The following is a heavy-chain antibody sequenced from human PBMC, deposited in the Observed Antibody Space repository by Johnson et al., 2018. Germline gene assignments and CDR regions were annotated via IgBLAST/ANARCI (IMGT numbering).Heavy chain of an antibody. J-gene: IGHJ6*03. Sequence: QVQLVQSGGGVVQPGRSLRLSCVASGFIFSDYGMHWVRQAPGKGLEWVALIWYDGSNKNYADSVKGRFSISRDNSKNTLYLQMNSLRAEDTALYLCERDRDIYLTGGSCYPEGYMDVWGTGTAVTVSS. D-gene: IGHD2-15*01. CDR1: GFIFSDYG. V-gene: IGHV3-33*01. CDR3: ERDRDIYLTGGSCYPEGYMDV. CDR2: IWYDGSNK.